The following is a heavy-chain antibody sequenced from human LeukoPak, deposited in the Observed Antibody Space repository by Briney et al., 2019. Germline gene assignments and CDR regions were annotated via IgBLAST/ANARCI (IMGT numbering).Heavy chain of an antibody. Sequence: GASVKVSCKASGYTFTNYDINWVRQATGQGLKWLGWMDPNTGNTGYAQKFQGRVTITRNTSISTAYMELSSLRSEDTAVYYCAAHRHYSSGWLDYWGQGTLVTVSS. J-gene: IGHJ4*02. V-gene: IGHV1-8*03. D-gene: IGHD6-19*01. CDR1: GYTFTNYD. CDR3: AAHRHYSSGWLDY. CDR2: MDPNTGNT.